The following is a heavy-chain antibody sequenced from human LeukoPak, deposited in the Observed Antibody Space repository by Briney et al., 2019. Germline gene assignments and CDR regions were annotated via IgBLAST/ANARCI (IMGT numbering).Heavy chain of an antibody. Sequence: GGSLRLSCAASGFSFSSYCMNWVRQAPGKGLEWVAIIREDGSETYYVDSVKGRFTISRDNAKNSLYLQMNSLRVEDTAVYYCAKAGGDIKYRHFDFWGQGTLVTVSS. J-gene: IGHJ4*02. CDR2: IREDGSET. D-gene: IGHD2-2*01. CDR1: GFSFSSYC. V-gene: IGHV3-7*01. CDR3: AKAGGDIKYRHFDF.